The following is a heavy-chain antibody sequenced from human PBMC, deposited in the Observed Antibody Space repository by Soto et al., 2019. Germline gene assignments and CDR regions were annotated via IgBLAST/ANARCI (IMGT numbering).Heavy chain of an antibody. D-gene: IGHD3-9*01. CDR3: ARLEGLATISYYFDF. CDR1: DDSINSDKYY. CDR2: IYYRGNA. Sequence: QLQLQESGPGLVKPSETLSLTCSVSDDSINSDKYYWGWIRQPPGKGLEWIGSIYYRGNAYYNPSLQPRVTIPLDKSKRQFSLKPSYVTAADSAVYFCARLEGLATISYYFDFWGPGALVTVSS. J-gene: IGHJ4*02. V-gene: IGHV4-39*01.